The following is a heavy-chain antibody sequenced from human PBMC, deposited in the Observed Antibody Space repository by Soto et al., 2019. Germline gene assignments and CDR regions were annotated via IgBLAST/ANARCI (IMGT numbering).Heavy chain of an antibody. CDR2: IIPIFGTA. J-gene: IGHJ6*02. V-gene: IGHV1-69*13. CDR1: GCTFSSYA. D-gene: IGHD3-10*01. CDR3: ARDNRPGPYYYYGMDV. Sequence: AVKVSCKASGCTFSSYAISWVRQAPGQGLEWMGGIIPIFGTANYAQKFQGRVTITADESTSTAYMELSSLRSEDTAVYYCARDNRPGPYYYYGMDVWGQGTTVTVSS.